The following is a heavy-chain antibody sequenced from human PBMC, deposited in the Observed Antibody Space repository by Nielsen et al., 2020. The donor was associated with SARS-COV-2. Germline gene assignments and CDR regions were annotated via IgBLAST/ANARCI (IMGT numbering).Heavy chain of an antibody. J-gene: IGHJ4*02. V-gene: IGHV3-9*01. D-gene: IGHD6-13*01. CDR3: ANSLAAAGTLLDY. Sequence: SLKISCAASGFTLDDYAMHWVRQAPGKGLEWVSGISWNSGSIGYADSVKGRFTISRDNAKNSLYLQMNSLRAEDTALYYCANSLAAAGTLLDYWGQGTLVTVSS. CDR1: GFTLDDYA. CDR2: ISWNSGSI.